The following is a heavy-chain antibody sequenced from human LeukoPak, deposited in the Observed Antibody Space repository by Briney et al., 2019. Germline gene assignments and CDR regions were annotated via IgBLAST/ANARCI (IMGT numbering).Heavy chain of an antibody. V-gene: IGHV4-4*07. J-gene: IGHJ6*03. D-gene: IGHD5-18*01. CDR2: IYTSGST. CDR1: GGSISSYY. CDR3: ARDSAIQLWGGYYYYMDV. Sequence: SETLSLTCTVSGGSISSYYWSWIRQPGGKGLEWIGRIYTSGSTNYNPSLKSRVTMSVDTSKNQFSLKLSSVTAAETAVYYCARDSAIQLWGGYYYYMDVWGKGTTVTVSS.